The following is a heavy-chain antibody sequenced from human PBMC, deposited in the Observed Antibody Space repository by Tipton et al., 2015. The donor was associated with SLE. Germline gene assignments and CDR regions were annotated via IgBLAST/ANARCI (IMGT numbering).Heavy chain of an antibody. D-gene: IGHD3-10*01. J-gene: IGHJ6*02. Sequence: TLSLTCTVSGGAISSHYWGWIRQPPGKGLEWIGYIYYSGRTNYKPSLKSRVTISVDTSKNQFSLKLSSVTAADTAVYYCARDGVYGMDVWGQGTTVTVSS. V-gene: IGHV4-59*11. CDR1: GGAISSHY. CDR2: IYYSGRT. CDR3: ARDGVYGMDV.